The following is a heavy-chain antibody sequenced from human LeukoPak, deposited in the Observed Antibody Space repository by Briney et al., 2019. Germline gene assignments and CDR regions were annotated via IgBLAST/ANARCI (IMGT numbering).Heavy chain of an antibody. CDR3: ATLHPVAGTDYYYYYGMDV. V-gene: IGHV1-24*01. D-gene: IGHD6-19*01. CDR2: FDPEDGET. Sequence: ASVKVSCKVSGYILTELSMHWVRQAPGKGLEWMGGFDPEDGETIYAQKFQGRVTMTEDTSTDTAYMELSSLRSEDTAVYYCATLHPVAGTDYYYYYGMDVWGKGTTVTVSS. CDR1: GYILTELS. J-gene: IGHJ6*04.